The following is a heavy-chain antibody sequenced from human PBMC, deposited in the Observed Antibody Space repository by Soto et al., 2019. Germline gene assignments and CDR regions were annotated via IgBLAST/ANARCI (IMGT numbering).Heavy chain of an antibody. J-gene: IGHJ3*02. CDR1: GFNFNYYE. CDR3: ARDRVAGRSTRDDFEM. Sequence: EQLVESGGGLVQPGGSLRLSCAASGFNFNYYEMNWVRQAPGKGLEWLSYIGSSGTTIYYADSVKGRFIISRDNAKNSLYLRMNSLRVENTAIYYCARDRVAGRSTRDDFEMWGQGTMVTVSS. V-gene: IGHV3-48*03. D-gene: IGHD3-3*01. CDR2: IGSSGTTI.